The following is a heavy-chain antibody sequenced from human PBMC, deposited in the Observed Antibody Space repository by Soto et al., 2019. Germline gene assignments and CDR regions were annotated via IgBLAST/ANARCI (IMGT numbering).Heavy chain of an antibody. V-gene: IGHV4-59*01. CDR1: GGSISPYY. CDR2: VYYSGNT. CDR3: ERKGAAASYAHYYMDV. D-gene: IGHD6-13*01. Sequence: QVQLQESGPGLVKPSETLSLTCTVSGGSISPYYWSWIRQPPGKGLEWIGYVYYSGNTNYNPSLESRVTISVDTSRTRFSLNLTSATAADTAVYYCERKGAAASYAHYYMDVWGRGTAVTVSS. J-gene: IGHJ6*03.